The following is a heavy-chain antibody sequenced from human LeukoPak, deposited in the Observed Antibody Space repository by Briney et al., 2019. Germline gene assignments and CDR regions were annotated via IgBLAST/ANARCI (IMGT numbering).Heavy chain of an antibody. CDR3: AVRQLWLLSVIH. V-gene: IGHV4-39*01. J-gene: IGHJ4*02. D-gene: IGHD5-18*01. Sequence: SETLSLTCTVSGGSISSSYYWGWIRQPPGKGLEWIGSIYYSGSTYYNPSLKSRVTISVDTSKNQFSLKLSSVTAADTAVYYCAVRQLWLLSVIHWGQGTLVTVSS. CDR2: IYYSGST. CDR1: GGSISSSYY.